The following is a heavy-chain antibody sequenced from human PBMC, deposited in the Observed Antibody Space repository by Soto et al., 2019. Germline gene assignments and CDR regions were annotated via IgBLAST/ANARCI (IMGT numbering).Heavy chain of an antibody. D-gene: IGHD7-27*01. CDR2: IYSGGST. CDR3: ARDPLTGDTES. J-gene: IGHJ4*02. V-gene: IGHV3-53*04. Sequence: GESLKISCAASGFTVSSNYMSWVRQAPGKGLEWVSVIYSGGSTYYADSVKGRFTISRHNSKNTLYLQMNSLRAEDTAVYYCARDPLTGDTESWGQGTLVTVSS. CDR1: GFTVSSNY.